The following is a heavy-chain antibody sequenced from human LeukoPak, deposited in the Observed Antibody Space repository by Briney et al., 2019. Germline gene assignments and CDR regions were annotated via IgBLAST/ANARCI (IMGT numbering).Heavy chain of an antibody. J-gene: IGHJ6*02. CDR3: AREYSSLSSLPPRDYYYYGTDV. D-gene: IGHD6-13*01. CDR2: ISYDGSNK. Sequence: PGRSLRLSCAASGFTFSSYAMHWVRQAPGKGLEWVAVISYDGSNKYYADSVKGRFTISRDNSKNTLYLQMNGLRAEDTAVYYCAREYSSLSSLPPRDYYYYGTDVWGQGTTVTVSS. V-gene: IGHV3-30-3*01. CDR1: GFTFSSYA.